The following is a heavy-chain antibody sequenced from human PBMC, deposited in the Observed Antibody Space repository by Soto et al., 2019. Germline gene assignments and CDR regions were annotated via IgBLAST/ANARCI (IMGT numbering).Heavy chain of an antibody. CDR2: IYYSGST. Sequence: QVQLQESGPGLVKPSETLSLTCTVSGGSVSSGSYYWSRIRQPPGKGLEWIGYIYYSGSTNYNPSHGRRDTLAGDTSKNPCSVKQNSVSAAHTGVYYCARDTWDDYFASWGQGPLVTVPS. V-gene: IGHV4-61*01. D-gene: IGHD5-12*01. CDR3: ARDTWDDYFAS. CDR1: GGSVSSGSYY. J-gene: IGHJ5*01.